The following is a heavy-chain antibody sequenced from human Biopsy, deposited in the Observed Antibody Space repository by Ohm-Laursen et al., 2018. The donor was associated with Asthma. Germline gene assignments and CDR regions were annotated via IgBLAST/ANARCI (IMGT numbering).Heavy chain of an antibody. D-gene: IGHD6-13*01. CDR2: FFHTGST. Sequence: PGTLSLTCTVSGGSINSSTWWSWVRQPPGKGLEWIGEFFHTGSTNYSPSLKSRVTISVDKSKNQFSLNLSSVTAADTAVYYCARVGYISIAAADYWGQGTLVTVSS. J-gene: IGHJ4*02. CDR3: ARVGYISIAAADY. V-gene: IGHV4-4*03. CDR1: GGSINSSTW.